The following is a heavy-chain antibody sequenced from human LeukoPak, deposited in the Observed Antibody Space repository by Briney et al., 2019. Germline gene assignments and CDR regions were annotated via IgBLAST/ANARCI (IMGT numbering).Heavy chain of an antibody. V-gene: IGHV3-30*04. CDR2: ISYDGRNK. J-gene: IGHJ4*02. CDR3: ARGGPNGLFPYPFDF. D-gene: IGHD3-22*01. Sequence: GGSLRLSCAASGFTFRSYGTHWVRQAPGKGLEWVTIISYDGRNKYYADSVKGRFTISRDNSKNTLYLQMNSLRAEDTAIYYCARGGPNGLFPYPFDFWGQGTRVIVSA. CDR1: GFTFRSYG.